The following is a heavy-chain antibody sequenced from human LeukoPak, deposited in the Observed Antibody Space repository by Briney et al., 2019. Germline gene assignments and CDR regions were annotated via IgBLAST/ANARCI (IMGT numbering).Heavy chain of an antibody. CDR1: GGSISSYY. CDR3: ARDSDYSSSWYSLWYFDY. J-gene: IGHJ4*02. D-gene: IGHD6-13*01. CDR2: IYYSGRT. Sequence: PSETLSLTCTVSGGSISSYYWSWIRQPPGKGLEWIGYIYYSGRTNYNPSLKSRVTISVDTSKNQFSLKLSSVTAADTAVYYCARDSDYSSSWYSLWYFDYWGQGTLVTVSS. V-gene: IGHV4-59*12.